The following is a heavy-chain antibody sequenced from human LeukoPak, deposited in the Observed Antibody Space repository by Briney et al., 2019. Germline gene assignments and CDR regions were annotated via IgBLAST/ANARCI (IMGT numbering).Heavy chain of an antibody. CDR2: IIPIFGTA. Sequence: KISCKGSGCTFSSYAISWVRQAPGQGLEWMGGIIPIFGTANYAQKFQGRVTITADKSTSTAYMELSSLRSEDTAVYYCARGGRRWLQFDTPPDWGQGTLVTVSS. CDR1: GCTFSSYA. CDR3: ARGGRRWLQFDTPPD. V-gene: IGHV1-69*06. J-gene: IGHJ4*02. D-gene: IGHD5-24*01.